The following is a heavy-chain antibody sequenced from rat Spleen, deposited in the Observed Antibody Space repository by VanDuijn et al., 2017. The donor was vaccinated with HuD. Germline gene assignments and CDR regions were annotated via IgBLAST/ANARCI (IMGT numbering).Heavy chain of an antibody. CDR1: GFTFSKYG. CDR3: ARHSSAPIYVMDA. Sequence: EVQLVESGGGLVQPGRSLKLSCAASGFTFSKYGMAWVRQAPTKGLEWVATISTRGGSTYYRDSVKGRFTISRDNAKSTLYLQMDSLGSEDTATYYCARHSSAPIYVMDAWGQGASVTVSS. CDR2: ISTRGGST. D-gene: IGHD3-8*01. J-gene: IGHJ4*01. V-gene: IGHV5S23*01.